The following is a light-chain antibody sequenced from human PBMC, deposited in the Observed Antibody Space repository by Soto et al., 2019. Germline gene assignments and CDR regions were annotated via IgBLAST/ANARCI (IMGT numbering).Light chain of an antibody. J-gene: IGKJ5*01. CDR3: QQSYSTPPIT. CDR2: AAS. Sequence: DSQMTQSPSSLSAAVGDRVTITCRASQSISSYLNWYQQQPGKAPKLLIYAASSLQSGVPSRFSGSGSGTDFTLTLSSLQPEDFATYYCQQSYSTPPITFGQGTRLEIK. CDR1: QSISSY. V-gene: IGKV1-39*01.